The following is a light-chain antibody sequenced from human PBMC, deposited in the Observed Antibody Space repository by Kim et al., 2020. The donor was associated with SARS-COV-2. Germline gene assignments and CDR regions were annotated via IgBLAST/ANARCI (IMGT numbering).Light chain of an antibody. CDR3: QQGTTFPWT. Sequence: ASVGDTVPLTCRASQSIGPWLAWYQQKPGKAPKRLISGASDLETGVPSRFSGSGSGTDFTLTISSLQPEDFATYYCQQGTTFPWTFGPGTKVDIK. J-gene: IGKJ1*01. V-gene: IGKV1-12*01. CDR1: QSIGPW. CDR2: GAS.